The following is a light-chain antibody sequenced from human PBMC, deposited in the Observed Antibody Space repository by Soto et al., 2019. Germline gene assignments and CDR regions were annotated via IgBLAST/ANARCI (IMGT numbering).Light chain of an antibody. V-gene: IGKV1-5*01. CDR1: QSISRT. CDR3: QQYETFTGM. J-gene: IGKJ1*01. CDR2: EAS. Sequence: DIQMTQSPPTLSAYVGDRVTITCRASQSISRTLAWYQQKPGKAPKLLIFEASTLESGVPSRFSGSGSGTEFTLTVSRLQPDDFPTYYFQQYETFTGMFGLATKV.